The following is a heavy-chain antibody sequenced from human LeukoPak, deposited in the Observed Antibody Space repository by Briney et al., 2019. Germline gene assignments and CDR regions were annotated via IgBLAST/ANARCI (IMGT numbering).Heavy chain of an antibody. D-gene: IGHD1-26*01. V-gene: IGHV3-53*01. Sequence: PGGSLRLSCTASGFTVSSNYMSWVRQAPGKGLEWVSVIRSDGSTNHADSVKGRFTISRDNSKNTLYLQMNNLRAEDTAMYYCAREMYSGMYNDAFDIWGQGTKVTGSS. J-gene: IGHJ3*02. CDR1: GFTVSSNY. CDR3: AREMYSGMYNDAFDI. CDR2: IRSDGST.